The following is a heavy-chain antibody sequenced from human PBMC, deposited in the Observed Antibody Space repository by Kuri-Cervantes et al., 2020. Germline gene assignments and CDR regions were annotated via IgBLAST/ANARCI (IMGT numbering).Heavy chain of an antibody. CDR1: GFTFSNAW. CDR3: ARAVTNIRFSMRDAFDI. J-gene: IGHJ3*02. CDR2: IKSKTDGGTT. V-gene: IGHV3-15*01. Sequence: GGSLRLSCAASGFTFSNAWMSWVRQAPGKGLEWVGRIKSKTDGGTTDYAAPVKGRFTISRDDSKNTLYLQMNSLRAEDTAVYYCARAVTNIRFSMRDAFDIWGQGTMVTVSS. D-gene: IGHD4-17*01.